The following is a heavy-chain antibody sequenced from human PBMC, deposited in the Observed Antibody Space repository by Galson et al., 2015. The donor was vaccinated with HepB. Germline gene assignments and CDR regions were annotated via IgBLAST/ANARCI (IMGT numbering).Heavy chain of an antibody. CDR1: GFTFSSYA. D-gene: IGHD6-13*01. CDR2: ISYDGSNK. J-gene: IGHJ4*02. Sequence: SLRLSCAASGFTFSSYAMHWVRQAPGKGLEWVAVISYDGSNKYYADSVKGRFTISRDNSKNTLYLQMNSLRAEDTAAYYCARDLGAMKYSSIPTRLDYWGQGTLVTVSS. V-gene: IGHV3-30-3*01. CDR3: ARDLGAMKYSSIPTRLDY.